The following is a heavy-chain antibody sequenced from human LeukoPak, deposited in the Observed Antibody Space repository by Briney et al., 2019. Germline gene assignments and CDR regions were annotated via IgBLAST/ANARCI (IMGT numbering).Heavy chain of an antibody. Sequence: PGGSLRLSCAASGFTFSSYEMSWVRQAPGKGLEWVSYISSSGNTVYYADSVKGRFTISRDNTKNSLYLQMNSLRAEDTAVYYCARNWNWDYYFDYWGQGTLVTVSS. V-gene: IGHV3-48*03. J-gene: IGHJ4*02. CDR3: ARNWNWDYYFDY. CDR2: ISSSGNTV. CDR1: GFTFSSYE. D-gene: IGHD1-7*01.